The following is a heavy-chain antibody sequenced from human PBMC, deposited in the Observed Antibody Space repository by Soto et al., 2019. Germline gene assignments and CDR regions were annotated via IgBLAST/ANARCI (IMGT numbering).Heavy chain of an antibody. J-gene: IGHJ3*01. CDR3: AKKGLGSLKTFCSNSDCHYAFDL. V-gene: IGHV3-23*01. CDR2: MRGGGDGT. D-gene: IGHD2-8*01. CDR1: GFTFINYA. Sequence: EVQLLESGVGLVQPGGSRRLSCAASGFTFINYAMIWVRQAPGKGLERVSTMRGGGDGTYYADTVQEHFTISRDTSKSPLYLHMISLRDEDTAIYYCAKKGLGSLKTFCSNSDCHYAFDLWGQGTVVTVSS.